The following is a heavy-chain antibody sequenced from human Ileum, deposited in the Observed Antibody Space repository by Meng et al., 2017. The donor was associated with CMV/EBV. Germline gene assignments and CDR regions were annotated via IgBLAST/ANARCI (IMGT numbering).Heavy chain of an antibody. D-gene: IGHD5-12*01. Sequence: GESLKISCAASGFTFSSYGMHWVRQAPGKGLEWVAVIWYDGSNKYYADSVKGRFTISRDNSKNTLYLQMNSLGAEDTAVYYCATISLDSGYDSDWDQGTLVTVSS. J-gene: IGHJ4*02. CDR3: ATISLDSGYDSD. CDR2: IWYDGSNK. CDR1: GFTFSSYG. V-gene: IGHV3-33*01.